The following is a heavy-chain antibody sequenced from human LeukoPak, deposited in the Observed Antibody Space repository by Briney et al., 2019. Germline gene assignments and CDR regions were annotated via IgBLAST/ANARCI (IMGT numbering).Heavy chain of an antibody. CDR1: GYTFTSYY. CDR2: FDPEDGET. CDR3: ATAPWSGSSH. D-gene: IGHD1-26*01. Sequence: GASVKVSCKASGYTFTSYYMHWVRQAPGKGLEWMGGFDPEDGETIYAQKFQGRVTMTEDTSTDTAYMELSSLRSEDTAVYYCATAPWSGSSHRGQGTLVTVSS. V-gene: IGHV1-24*01. J-gene: IGHJ4*02.